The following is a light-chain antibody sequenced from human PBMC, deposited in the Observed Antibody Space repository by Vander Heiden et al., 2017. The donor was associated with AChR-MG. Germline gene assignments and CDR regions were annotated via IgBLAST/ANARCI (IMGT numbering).Light chain of an antibody. CDR2: INSDGRH. V-gene: IGLV4-69*01. J-gene: IGLJ2*01. CDR3: QTGGTGIPV. Sequence: GNLTWTLSSGHSSNASAWNKQQPEKGPRFWTRINSDGRHSKGDGSPDPFSGSSSVPERHLTISSLQSEDEADYYCQTGGTGIPVFGGGTKLTVL. CDR1: SGHSSNA.